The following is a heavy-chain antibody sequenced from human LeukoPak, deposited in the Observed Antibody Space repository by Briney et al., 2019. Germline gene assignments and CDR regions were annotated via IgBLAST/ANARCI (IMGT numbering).Heavy chain of an antibody. CDR1: GGSLRPYY. Sequence: AETLSLTCTVSGGSLRPYYGTWVRQPAGKGMDWIGYIYYPARTTHNPSLNRRLTMSLATSQNQFSLRLNSLTEADTAVYYCARSGTVTGYLYWGQGVLVTVSS. V-gene: IGHV4-59*01. CDR3: ARSGTVTGYLY. CDR2: IYYPART. D-gene: IGHD3-9*01. J-gene: IGHJ4*02.